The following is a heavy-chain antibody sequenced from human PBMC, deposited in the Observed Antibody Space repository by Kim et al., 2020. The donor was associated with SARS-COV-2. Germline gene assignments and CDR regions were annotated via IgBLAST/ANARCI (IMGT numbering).Heavy chain of an antibody. J-gene: IGHJ4*02. CDR2: VSASGSRT. V-gene: IGHV3-23*01. CDR1: GFTFSSFA. D-gene: IGHD4-4*01. CDR3: AKDDLNDYMYLGDH. Sequence: GGSLRLSCAASGFTFSSFAMSWVRQAPGKGLEWVSGVSASGSRTYYADNVKGRFTVSRDNTRSTLYLQMSSLRAEDTALYYCAKDDLNDYMYLGDHWGQG.